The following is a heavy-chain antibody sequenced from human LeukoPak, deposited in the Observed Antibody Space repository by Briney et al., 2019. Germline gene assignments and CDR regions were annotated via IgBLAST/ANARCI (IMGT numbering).Heavy chain of an antibody. J-gene: IGHJ5*02. V-gene: IGHV1-2*02. CDR3: AREAYSSSPPAWFDP. Sequence: AAVKVSCKASGYTFTGYYMHWVRQAPGQGLEGMGWINPNSGGTNYAQKFQGRVTMTRDTSISTAYMELSRLRSDDTAVYYCAREAYSSSPPAWFDPWGQGTLVTVSP. CDR1: GYTFTGYY. D-gene: IGHD6-6*01. CDR2: INPNSGGT.